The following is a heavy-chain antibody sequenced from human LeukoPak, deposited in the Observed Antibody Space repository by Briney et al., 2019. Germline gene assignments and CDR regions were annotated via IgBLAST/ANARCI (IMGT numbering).Heavy chain of an antibody. V-gene: IGHV3-30*02. CDR2: IRYDGSNK. CDR3: AKDRRSKVRFLEWFPLDY. Sequence: GGSLRLSCAASGFTFSSYGMHWVRQAPGKGLEWVAFIRYDGSNKYYADSVKGRFTISRDNSKNTLYLQMSSLRAEDTAVYYCAKDRRSKVRFLEWFPLDYWGQGTLVTVSS. D-gene: IGHD3-3*01. CDR1: GFTFSSYG. J-gene: IGHJ4*02.